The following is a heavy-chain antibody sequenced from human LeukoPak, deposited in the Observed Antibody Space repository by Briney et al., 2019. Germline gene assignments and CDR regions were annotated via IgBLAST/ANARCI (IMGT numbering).Heavy chain of an antibody. V-gene: IGHV1-8*01. Sequence: RASVKVSYKASGYTFTSYDINWVRQATGQGLEWMGWMNPNSGNTGYAQKFQGRVTMTRNTSISTAYMELSSLRSEDTAVYYCARAIKPNCQRSIVGATFGYWGQGTLVTVSS. J-gene: IGHJ4*02. CDR3: ARAIKPNCQRSIVGATFGY. CDR1: GYTFTSYD. D-gene: IGHD1-26*01. CDR2: MNPNSGNT.